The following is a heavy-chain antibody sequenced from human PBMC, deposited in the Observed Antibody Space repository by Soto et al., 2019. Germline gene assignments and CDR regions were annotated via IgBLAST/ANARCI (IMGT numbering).Heavy chain of an antibody. CDR3: ARGPPFH. CDR1: GGSISSGGYS. D-gene: IGHD3-16*01. CDR2: IYHSGSI. V-gene: IGHV4-30-2*01. J-gene: IGHJ4*02. Sequence: SETMSLTCAVSGGSISSGGYSWSWIRQPPGKGLEWIGYIYHSGSIYYNPSLKSRVTISVDRSKNQFSLKLSSVTAADTAVYYCARGPPFHWGQGTLVTVSS.